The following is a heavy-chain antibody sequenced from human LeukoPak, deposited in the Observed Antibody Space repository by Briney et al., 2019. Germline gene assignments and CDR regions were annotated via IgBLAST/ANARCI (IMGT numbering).Heavy chain of an antibody. D-gene: IGHD3-22*01. J-gene: IGHJ4*02. Sequence: PSETLSLTCAVYGGSFSDYFWSWIRQPPGKGLEWFGEISHSGSTTYNPSLRSRVTISGDTSKKQFSLKLSSVTAADTAVYYCVTYYYGSSAPKRNYWGQGILVTVSS. CDR1: GGSFSDYF. CDR2: ISHSGST. CDR3: VTYYYGSSAPKRNY. V-gene: IGHV4-34*01.